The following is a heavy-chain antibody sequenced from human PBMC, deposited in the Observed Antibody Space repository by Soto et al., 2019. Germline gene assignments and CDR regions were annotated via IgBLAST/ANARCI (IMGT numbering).Heavy chain of an antibody. Sequence: QVQLVQSGAEVKKPGASVKVSCKASGYTFTSYAIHWVRQAPGQRLEWMGWINAGNGNTKYSQKFQGRVTITRDTSASTAYMELSSLRSEDTAVYYCARGRVRPRGMVDYWGQGTLVTVSS. CDR1: GYTFTSYA. V-gene: IGHV1-3*01. CDR2: INAGNGNT. J-gene: IGHJ4*02. D-gene: IGHD1-26*01. CDR3: ARGRVRPRGMVDY.